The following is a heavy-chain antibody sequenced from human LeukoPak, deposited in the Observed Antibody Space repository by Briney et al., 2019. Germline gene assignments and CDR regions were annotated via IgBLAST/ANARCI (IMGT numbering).Heavy chain of an antibody. CDR1: GGSISSYY. D-gene: IGHD3-10*01. CDR2: IYTSGST. J-gene: IGHJ5*02. Sequence: PPETLSLTCTVSGGSISSYYWSWIRQPAGKGLEWIGRIYTSGSTNYNPSLKSRVTMSVDTSKNQFSLKLSSVTAADTAVYYCAREAITMVRGVITWFDPWGQGTLVTVSS. CDR3: AREAITMVRGVITWFDP. V-gene: IGHV4-4*07.